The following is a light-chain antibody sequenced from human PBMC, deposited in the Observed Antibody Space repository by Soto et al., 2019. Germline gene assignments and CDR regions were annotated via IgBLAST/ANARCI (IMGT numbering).Light chain of an antibody. Sequence: DIQMTQSPSSLSASVGARVTITCRASQGIVNYLAWYQQTPGKVPKLLIYAASTVQSGVPSRFSGSGSGTDFTLTISSLQPEDVATYYCQKYNSAPWTFGQGTKVEIK. V-gene: IGKV1-27*01. CDR3: QKYNSAPWT. CDR2: AAS. CDR1: QGIVNY. J-gene: IGKJ1*01.